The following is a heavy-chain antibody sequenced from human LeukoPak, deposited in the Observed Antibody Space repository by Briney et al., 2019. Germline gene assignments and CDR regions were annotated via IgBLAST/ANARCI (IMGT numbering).Heavy chain of an antibody. Sequence: ASVKDSCKASGFTFTSCYMHWVRQAPGQGLEWIGIINPSGGRTRYAQRLQGRVTMTRDTSTSTVYMELSSLRSEDTAVYYCARDVGITVVRGTFDYWGQGTLVTVSS. CDR1: GFTFTSCY. V-gene: IGHV1-46*01. CDR3: ARDVGITVVRGTFDY. CDR2: INPSGGRT. D-gene: IGHD3-10*01. J-gene: IGHJ4*01.